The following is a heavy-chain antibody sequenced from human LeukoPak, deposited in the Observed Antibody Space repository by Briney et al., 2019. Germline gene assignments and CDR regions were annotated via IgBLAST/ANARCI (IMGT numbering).Heavy chain of an antibody. CDR3: AKLVSPEGDYFDY. J-gene: IGHJ4*02. Sequence: PGGSLRLSCAASGFTLSSYAMSWVRQAPGKGLEWVSAISGSGGSTYYADSVKGRFTISRDNSKNTLYLQMNSLRAEDTAVYYCAKLVSPEGDYFDYWGQGTLVTVSS. D-gene: IGHD3-9*01. CDR1: GFTLSSYA. V-gene: IGHV3-23*01. CDR2: ISGSGGST.